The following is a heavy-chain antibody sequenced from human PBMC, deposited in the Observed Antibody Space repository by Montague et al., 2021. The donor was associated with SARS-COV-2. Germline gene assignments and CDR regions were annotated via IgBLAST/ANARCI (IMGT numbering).Heavy chain of an antibody. J-gene: IGHJ4*02. CDR3: ARGHLSVSMIVVVFTSASYYSDY. CDR1: GGSFGDDH. V-gene: IGHV4-34*01. Sequence: SETLSLTCAVYGGSFGDDHWSWIRQPPGKGLEWIGNIRQSGRTNYNPSLKSRVTISVDTSKNQFSLKLTPVTAADTGLYFCARGHLSVSMIVVVFTSASYYSDYWGQGAQVTVSS. D-gene: IGHD3-22*01. CDR2: IRQSGRT.